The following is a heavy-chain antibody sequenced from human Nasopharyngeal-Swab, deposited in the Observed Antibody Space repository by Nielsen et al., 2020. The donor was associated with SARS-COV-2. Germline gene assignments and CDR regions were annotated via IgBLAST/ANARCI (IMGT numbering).Heavy chain of an antibody. D-gene: IGHD1-26*01. V-gene: IGHV4-59*01. J-gene: IGHJ4*02. CDR3: ARVWGATCLN. CDR2: IYYSGST. Sequence: WIRQPPGKGLEWIGYIYYSGSTNYNPSPKSRVTISVDTSKNQFSLKLSSVTAADTAVYYCARVWGATCLNWGQGTLVTVSS.